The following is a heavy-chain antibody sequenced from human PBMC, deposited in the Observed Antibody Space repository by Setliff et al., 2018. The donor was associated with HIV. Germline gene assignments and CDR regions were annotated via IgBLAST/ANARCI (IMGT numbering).Heavy chain of an antibody. CDR1: GYSISSGYY. D-gene: IGHD3-10*01. V-gene: IGHV4-38-2*02. Sequence: PSETLSLTCAVSGYSISSGYYWGWIRQPPGKGLEWIGSIYHSGSTYDSPSLKSRVTISVDTSKNQFSLILSSVTAADTAVYYCARDRREEGMVRGVGLYYYYYMDVWGKGTTVTVSS. CDR2: IYHSGST. J-gene: IGHJ6*03. CDR3: ARDRREEGMVRGVGLYYYYYMDV.